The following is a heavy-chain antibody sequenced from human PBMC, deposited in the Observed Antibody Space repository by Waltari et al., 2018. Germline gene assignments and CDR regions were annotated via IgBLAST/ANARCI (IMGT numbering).Heavy chain of an antibody. D-gene: IGHD3-22*01. J-gene: IGHJ4*02. CDR3: ARDLGSYDIRLGGDY. Sequence: QVQLVQSGAEVKKPGASVTVSCKASGSTFTGYYMHWVRQATGQGLEWMGWINPNSGGTNYAQKFQGRVTMTRDTSISTAYMELSRLRSDDTAVYYCARDLGSYDIRLGGDYWGQGTLVTVSS. CDR2: INPNSGGT. V-gene: IGHV1-2*02. CDR1: GSTFTGYY.